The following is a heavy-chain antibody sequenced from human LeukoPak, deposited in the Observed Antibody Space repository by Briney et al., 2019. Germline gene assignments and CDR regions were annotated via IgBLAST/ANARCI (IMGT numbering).Heavy chain of an antibody. CDR3: GRENFWSGFREKYNWFDP. D-gene: IGHD3-3*01. J-gene: IGHJ5*02. CDR2: INSDGSST. V-gene: IGHV3-74*01. CDR1: GFTFSSYW. Sequence: GGSLRLSCAASGFTFSSYWMHWVRQAPGKGLVWVSRINSDGSSTSYADSVKGRFTISRDNAKNSLYLQMNSLRAEDTAVYYCGRENFWSGFREKYNWFDPWGQGTLVTVSS.